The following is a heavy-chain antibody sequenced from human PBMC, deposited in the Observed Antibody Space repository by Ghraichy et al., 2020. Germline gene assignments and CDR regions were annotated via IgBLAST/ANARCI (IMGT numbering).Heavy chain of an antibody. CDR3: ARDGYCSGGSCYTTRTTPFDC. CDR1: GFTFSSYW. CDR2: IKEDGSEK. V-gene: IGHV3-7*01. D-gene: IGHD2-15*01. J-gene: IGHJ4*02. Sequence: GGSLRLSCAASGFTFSSYWMSWVRQAPGKGLERVANIKEDGSEKYYVDSLKGRFTISRDNAKNSLYLQMNSLRAEDSAVYYCARDGYCSGGSCYTTRTTPFDCWGQGTLVTVSS.